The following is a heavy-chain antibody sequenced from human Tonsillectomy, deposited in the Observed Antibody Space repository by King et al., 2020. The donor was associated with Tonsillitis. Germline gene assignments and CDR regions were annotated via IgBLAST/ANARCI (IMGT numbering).Heavy chain of an antibody. V-gene: IGHV3-30*02. J-gene: IGHJ4*02. CDR2: IRYDGSNK. CDR1: GFTFSSYG. D-gene: IGHD2-2*01. CDR3: AKASCTSTSCYSNY. Sequence: VQLVESGGGVVQPGGSLRVSWAASGFTFSSYGMHWVRQAPGKGLEWVAFIRYDGSNKYYADSVRGRFTISRDNSKNTLYLQMNSLRAEDTAVYYCAKASCTSTSCYSNYWGQGTLVTVSS.